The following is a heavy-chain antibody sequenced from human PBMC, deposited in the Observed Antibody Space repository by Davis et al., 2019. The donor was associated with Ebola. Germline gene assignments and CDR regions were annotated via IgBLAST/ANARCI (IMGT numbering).Heavy chain of an antibody. CDR2: VYHIGTT. D-gene: IGHD6-13*01. Sequence: SEPLSLTCSVPGDSITSHYWSWIRQPPGQGLELIGYVYHIGTTDYNPSLKSRVTISVDTSKNQFSLKLSSVTAADTAVYYCARHKGNYYYGMDVWGQGTTVTVSS. V-gene: IGHV4-59*08. CDR3: ARHKGNYYYGMDV. CDR1: GDSITSHY. J-gene: IGHJ6*02.